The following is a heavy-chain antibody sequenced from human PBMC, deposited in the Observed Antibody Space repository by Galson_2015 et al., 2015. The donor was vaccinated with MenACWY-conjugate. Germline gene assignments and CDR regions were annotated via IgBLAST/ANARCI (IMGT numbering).Heavy chain of an antibody. J-gene: IGHJ5*02. CDR2: IIPIFGTA. CDR3: ARNVYYYGSGSYGNWFDP. D-gene: IGHD3-10*01. CDR1: GGTFSSYA. V-gene: IGHV1-69*06. Sequence: SVKVSCKASGGTFSSYAISWVRQAPGRGLEWMGGIIPIFGTANYAQKFQGRVTITADKSTSTAYMELNSLRSEDTAVYYCARNVYYYGSGSYGNWFDPWGQGTLVTVSS.